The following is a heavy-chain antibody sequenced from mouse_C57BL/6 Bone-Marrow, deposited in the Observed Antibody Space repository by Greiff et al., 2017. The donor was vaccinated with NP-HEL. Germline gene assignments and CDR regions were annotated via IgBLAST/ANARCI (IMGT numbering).Heavy chain of an antibody. D-gene: IGHD1-1*01. CDR1: GYTFTSYW. V-gene: IGHV1-74*01. CDR2: IHPSDSDT. Sequence: QVQLKQPGAELVKPGASVKVSCKASGYTFTSYWMHWVKQRPGQGLEWIGRIHPSDSDTNYNQKFKGKATLTVDKSSSTAYMQLSSLTSEDSAVYYCAIPYYGFNAMDYWGQGTSVTVSS. CDR3: AIPYYGFNAMDY. J-gene: IGHJ4*01.